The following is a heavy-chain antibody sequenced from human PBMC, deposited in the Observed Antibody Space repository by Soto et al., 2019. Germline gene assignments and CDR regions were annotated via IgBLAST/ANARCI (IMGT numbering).Heavy chain of an antibody. Sequence: SETLSLTCTVSGGSVSSGSYYWSWIRQPPGKGLEWIGYIYYSGSTNYNPSLKSRVTISVDTSKNQFSLKLSSVTAADTAVYXCARSLGVFGTVTLAFDIWGQGTMVTVSS. D-gene: IGHD4-17*01. CDR2: IYYSGST. CDR3: ARSLGVFGTVTLAFDI. CDR1: GGSVSSGSYY. J-gene: IGHJ3*02. V-gene: IGHV4-61*01.